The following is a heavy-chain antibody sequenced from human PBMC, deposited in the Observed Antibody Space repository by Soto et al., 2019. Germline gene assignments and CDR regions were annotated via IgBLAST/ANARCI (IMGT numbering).Heavy chain of an antibody. CDR2: MNPNSGNT. CDR1: GYTFTSYD. J-gene: IGHJ4*02. D-gene: IGHD2-8*01. V-gene: IGHV1-8*01. Sequence: QVQLVQSGAEVKKPGASVKVSCKASGYTFTSYDINWVRQATGQGLEWMGWMNPNSGNTGYAQKFXXRXTXSRNTSISTAYMELSSLRSEDTAGYYCAMYYGGIDYWGQGTLVTVSS. CDR3: AMYYGGIDY.